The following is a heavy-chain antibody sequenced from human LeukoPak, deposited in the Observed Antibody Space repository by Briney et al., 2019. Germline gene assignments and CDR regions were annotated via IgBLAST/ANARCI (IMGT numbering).Heavy chain of an antibody. Sequence: GGSLRLSCAASGFTFSWYTMNWVRQAPGKGLEWVSSISISSSHIYYADSVKGRFTISRDNAKNSLYLQMNSLRAEDTALYYCARDFDPNYYYDSSGRIFLDAFDIWGQGTMVTVSS. CDR3: ARDFDPNYYYDSSGRIFLDAFDI. J-gene: IGHJ3*02. CDR2: ISISSSHI. D-gene: IGHD3-22*01. V-gene: IGHV3-21*01. CDR1: GFTFSWYT.